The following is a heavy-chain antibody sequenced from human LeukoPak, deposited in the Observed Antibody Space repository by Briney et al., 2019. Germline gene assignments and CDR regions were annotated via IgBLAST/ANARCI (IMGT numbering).Heavy chain of an antibody. J-gene: IGHJ4*02. CDR3: AKGPSNYYGSGSNYPFYY. V-gene: IGHV3-23*01. CDR2: ISGSGGST. D-gene: IGHD3-10*01. CDR1: GFTFSSYA. Sequence: GGSLRLSCAASGFTFSSYAMSWVRQAQGKGLEWVSAISGSGGSTYYADSVKGRFTISRDNSKNTLYLQMNSLRAEDTAVYYCAKGPSNYYGSGSNYPFYYWGQGTLVTVSS.